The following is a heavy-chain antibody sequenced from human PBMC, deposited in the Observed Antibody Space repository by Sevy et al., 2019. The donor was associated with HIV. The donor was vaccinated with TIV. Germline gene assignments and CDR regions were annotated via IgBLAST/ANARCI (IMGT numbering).Heavy chain of an antibody. CDR2: FDPEDDEK. CDR1: GYTRTELS. D-gene: IGHD3-22*01. Sequence: ASVKVSCKVSGYTRTELSMHWVRQAPRKGLEWIGTFDPEDDEKIYAQKFQGRVTMTEDTSTDTAYMELSRLRSEDTAVYYCATTKDYYDTSGYPFDSWGQGTLVTVSS. CDR3: ATTKDYYDTSGYPFDS. J-gene: IGHJ4*02. V-gene: IGHV1-24*01.